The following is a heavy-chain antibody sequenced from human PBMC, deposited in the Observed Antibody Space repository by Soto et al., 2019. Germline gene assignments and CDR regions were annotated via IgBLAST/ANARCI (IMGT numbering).Heavy chain of an antibody. CDR3: ARDGTYSSGWYKYNWFDP. CDR2: ISSSSSYI. Sequence: GGSLRLSCGASGLSVSENYMNWVRQAPGKGLEWVSSISSSSSYIYYADSVKGRFTISRDNARNSLYLQMNSLRAEDTAVYYCARDGTYSSGWYKYNWFDPWGQGTLVTVSS. CDR1: GLSVSENY. V-gene: IGHV3-21*01. J-gene: IGHJ5*02. D-gene: IGHD6-19*01.